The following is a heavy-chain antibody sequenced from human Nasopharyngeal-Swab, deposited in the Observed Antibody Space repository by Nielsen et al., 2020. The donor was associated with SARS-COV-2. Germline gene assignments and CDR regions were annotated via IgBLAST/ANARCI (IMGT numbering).Heavy chain of an antibody. J-gene: IGHJ6*02. CDR1: GYTFTSYD. CDR2: MNPNSGNT. Sequence: ASVKACKASGYTFTSYDINWVRQATGQGLEWMGWMNPNSGNTGYAQKFQGRVTMTRNTSISTAYMELSSLRSEDTAVYYCARDWSIAVAGYYYYYGMDVWGQGTTVTVSS. V-gene: IGHV1-8*01. D-gene: IGHD6-19*01. CDR3: ARDWSIAVAGYYYYYGMDV.